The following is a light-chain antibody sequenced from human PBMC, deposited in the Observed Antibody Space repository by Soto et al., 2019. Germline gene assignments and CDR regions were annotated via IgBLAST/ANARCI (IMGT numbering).Light chain of an antibody. CDR1: SRDIGGYNY. V-gene: IGLV2-14*01. Sequence: QSALTQPASVSGSPGQSITISCTGTSRDIGGYNYVSWYQQHPGKAPKLMIYGVSDRPSGVSTRFSGSRSGNTASLTISGLQAEYEADYYCSSYTSSSTRVFGGGTKLTVL. CDR2: GVS. J-gene: IGLJ2*01. CDR3: SSYTSSSTRV.